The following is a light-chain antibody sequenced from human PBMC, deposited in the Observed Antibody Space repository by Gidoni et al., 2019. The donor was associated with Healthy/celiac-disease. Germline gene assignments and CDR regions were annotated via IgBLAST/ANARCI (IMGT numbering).Light chain of an antibody. Sequence: EIVLTHSPGTLSLSPGERATLSCRASQSVSSSYLAWYQQKPGQAPRLLIYGASSRATGIPDRFSGSGSGTDFTLTISRLEPEDFAVYYFQQYGSSPMCSFGQGTKLEIK. V-gene: IGKV3-20*01. CDR3: QQYGSSPMCS. J-gene: IGKJ2*04. CDR2: GAS. CDR1: QSVSSSY.